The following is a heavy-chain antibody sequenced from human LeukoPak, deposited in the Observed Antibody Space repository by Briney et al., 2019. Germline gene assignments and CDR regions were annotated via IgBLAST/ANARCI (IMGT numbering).Heavy chain of an antibody. CDR3: ARVDSSGWYEFDY. D-gene: IGHD6-19*01. J-gene: IGHJ4*02. V-gene: IGHV3-48*04. Sequence: PGGSLRLSCTASGFTFSSYWMHWVRQAPGKGLEWVSYISSSGSTIYYADSVKGRFTISRDNAKNSLYLQMNSLRAEDTAVYYCARVDSSGWYEFDYWGQGTLVTVSS. CDR2: ISSSGSTI. CDR1: GFTFSSYW.